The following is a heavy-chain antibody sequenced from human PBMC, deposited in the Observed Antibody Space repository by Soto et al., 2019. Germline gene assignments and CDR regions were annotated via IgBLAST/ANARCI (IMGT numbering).Heavy chain of an antibody. CDR3: ARETDGMDV. J-gene: IGHJ6*02. V-gene: IGHV3-30-3*01. D-gene: IGHD1-1*01. Sequence: QVQLVESGGGVVQPGRSLRLSCAASGFTFSSYAMHWVRQAPGKGLEWVAVITYDAYNKYYTDSVKGRFTISRENSKNTLYLQVNSLRAEDTDLYYCARETDGMDVWGQGTTVTVSS. CDR2: ITYDAYNK. CDR1: GFTFSSYA.